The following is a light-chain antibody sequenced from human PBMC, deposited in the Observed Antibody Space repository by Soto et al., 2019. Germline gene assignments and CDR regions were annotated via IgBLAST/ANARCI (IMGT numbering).Light chain of an antibody. Sequence: QSVLTQPPSASGTPGQRVTISCSGSISNLGSNFVFWYQQLPGAAPKLLISRNDQWPSGVPDRFSGSKSGTSASLAISGLRSEDEADYHCAAWDDSLSGVVFGGGTKLTVL. J-gene: IGLJ3*02. CDR2: RND. CDR3: AAWDDSLSGVV. CDR1: ISNLGSNF. V-gene: IGLV1-47*01.